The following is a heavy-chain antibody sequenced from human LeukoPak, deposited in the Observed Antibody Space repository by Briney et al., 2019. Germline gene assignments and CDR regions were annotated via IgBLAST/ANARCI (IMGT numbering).Heavy chain of an antibody. Sequence: SETLSLTCTVSGGSISSYYWSWIRQPPVKGLEWIGDIYYSGSANYHPSLKSRVTISVDTSKNRFSLRLSSVTAADTAVYYCARVTGYMVEDYFDYWGQGTLVTVSS. CDR1: GGSISSYY. J-gene: IGHJ4*02. CDR3: ARVTGYMVEDYFDY. D-gene: IGHD6-13*01. V-gene: IGHV4-59*01. CDR2: IYYSGSA.